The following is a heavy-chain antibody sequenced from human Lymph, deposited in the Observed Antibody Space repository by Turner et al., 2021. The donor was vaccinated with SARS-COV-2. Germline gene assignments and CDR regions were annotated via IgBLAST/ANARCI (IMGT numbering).Heavy chain of an antibody. Sequence: EVQLVESGGGVVQPGGSLRLSCAASGFPFDDYAMHWVRQAPGKGLEWVSLISGDGGGTDYADSVKGRFTISRDNSKNSLSLQMNSLRAEDTALYYCAKDPGYCSGGSCYSRTYFDFWGQGTLVTVSA. D-gene: IGHD2-15*01. J-gene: IGHJ4*02. CDR2: ISGDGGGT. CDR3: AKDPGYCSGGSCYSRTYFDF. V-gene: IGHV3-43*02. CDR1: GFPFDDYA.